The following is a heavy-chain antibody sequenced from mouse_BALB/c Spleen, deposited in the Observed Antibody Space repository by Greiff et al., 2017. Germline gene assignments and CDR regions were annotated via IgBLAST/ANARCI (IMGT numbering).Heavy chain of an antibody. Sequence: QVQLKQSGPELVRPGVSVKISCKGSSYTFTDYAMHWVKQSHAKSLEWIGVISTYYGNTNYNQKFKRKATMTVDKSSSTAYMELARLTSEDSAVYYCARGPGMDYWGQGTSVTVSS. V-gene: IGHV1-67*01. J-gene: IGHJ4*01. CDR2: ISTYYGNT. D-gene: IGHD4-1*01. CDR3: ARGPGMDY. CDR1: SYTFTDYA.